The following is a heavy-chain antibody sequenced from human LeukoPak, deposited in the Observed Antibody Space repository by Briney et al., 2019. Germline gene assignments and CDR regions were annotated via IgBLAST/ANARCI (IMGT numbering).Heavy chain of an antibody. J-gene: IGHJ3*01. D-gene: IGHD5-24*01. V-gene: IGHV4-4*07. CDR1: GASISNFY. Sequence: PSETLSLTCTVSGASISNFYWSWVRQPAGKGLEWIGRIYSSGSTNYNPSLKSRGTMSVGTSQSQFSLNLTSVTAADTGVYFCARVRGWAFDVWGQGTMVTISS. CDR2: IYSSGST. CDR3: ARVRGWAFDV.